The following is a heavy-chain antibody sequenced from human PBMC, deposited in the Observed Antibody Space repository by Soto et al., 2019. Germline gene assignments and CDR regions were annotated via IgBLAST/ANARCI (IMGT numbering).Heavy chain of an antibody. CDR3: ARDLVVPVAERIENGIVA. Sequence: SETLSLTCTVSGGSVSSGSYYWSWIRQPPGKGLEWIGYIYYSGSTNYNPSLKSRVTISVDTSKNQFSLKLSSVTAADTAVYYCARDLVVPVAERIENGIVARGQGTTINV. D-gene: IGHD2-8*02. CDR1: GGSVSSGSYY. J-gene: IGHJ6*02. CDR2: IYYSGST. V-gene: IGHV4-61*01.